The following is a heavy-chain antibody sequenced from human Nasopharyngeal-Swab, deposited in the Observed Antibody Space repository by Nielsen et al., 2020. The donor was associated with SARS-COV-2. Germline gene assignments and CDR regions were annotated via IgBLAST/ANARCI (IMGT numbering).Heavy chain of an antibody. D-gene: IGHD2-2*01. V-gene: IGHV4-31*02. Sequence: WIRQPPGKGLEWIGYIYYSGSTYYNPSLKSRVTISVDTSKNQFSLKLSSVTAADTAVYYCARAADIVVVPAPFLGWFDPWGQGTLVTVSS. J-gene: IGHJ5*02. CDR2: IYYSGST. CDR3: ARAADIVVVPAPFLGWFDP.